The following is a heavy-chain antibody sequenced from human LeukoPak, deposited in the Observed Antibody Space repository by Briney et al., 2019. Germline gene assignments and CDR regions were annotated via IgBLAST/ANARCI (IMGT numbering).Heavy chain of an antibody. CDR2: INPNSGGT. CDR1: GYTFTGYY. J-gene: IGHJ5*02. Sequence: GASVKISCKVSGYTFTGYYMHWVRQAPGQGLEWMGWINPNSGGTNYAQKFQGRVTMTRDTSIGTAYMELSRLRSYDTAVYYCARDHDFWSGYYQFDPWGQGTLVTVSS. V-gene: IGHV1-2*02. D-gene: IGHD3-3*01. CDR3: ARDHDFWSGYYQFDP.